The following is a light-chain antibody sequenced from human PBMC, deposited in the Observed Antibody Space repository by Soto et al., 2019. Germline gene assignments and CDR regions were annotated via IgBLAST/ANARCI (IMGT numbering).Light chain of an antibody. J-gene: IGKJ5*01. Sequence: IRMTQSPSSLSASIGDRVTITCRASQSISSYLNWYQQKPGKAPKLLIYAASSLQSGVPSRFSGSGSGTDFTLTISSLQPEDFATYYYQQSYSTPFTFGQGTRLEIK. CDR1: QSISSY. V-gene: IGKV1-39*01. CDR2: AAS. CDR3: QQSYSTPFT.